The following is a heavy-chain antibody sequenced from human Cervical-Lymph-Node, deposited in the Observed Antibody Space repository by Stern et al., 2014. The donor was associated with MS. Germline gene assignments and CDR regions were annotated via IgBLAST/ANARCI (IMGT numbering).Heavy chain of an antibody. V-gene: IGHV1-46*01. CDR1: GYTFTSHY. Sequence: MQLVESGAEVKKPGASVKVSCKASGYTFTSHYLHWVRQAPGQGPEWMGVIHPSVDSTGYAQKFQGRVTMTRDTSTSTVYMEVSSLRSDDTAVYYCAREGSPISGNYYPDAFDIWGQGTMVTVSS. D-gene: IGHD1-26*01. CDR2: IHPSVDST. J-gene: IGHJ3*02. CDR3: AREGSPISGNYYPDAFDI.